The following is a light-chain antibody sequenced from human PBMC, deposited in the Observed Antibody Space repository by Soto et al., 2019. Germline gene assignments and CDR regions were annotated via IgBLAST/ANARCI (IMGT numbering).Light chain of an antibody. CDR3: QQTRNFPLT. J-gene: IGKJ4*01. V-gene: IGKV1-12*01. CDR2: AAS. Sequence: DIPVTQSPSFVSASVGDRVTITCRASQVFRTWLAWYQQKPGKAPKLLIYAASSLQSGVPSRISASESGTDFTLTISSLQPEDSATYYCQQTRNFPLTFGGGTKVEVK. CDR1: QVFRTW.